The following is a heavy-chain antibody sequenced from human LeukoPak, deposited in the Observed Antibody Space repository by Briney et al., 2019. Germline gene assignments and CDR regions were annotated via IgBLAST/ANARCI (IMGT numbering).Heavy chain of an antibody. Sequence: GGSLRLSCVASGFTFSSFWMNWVRQAPGKGLEWVANIKQDGSAKYYVDSVKGRFTISRDNAKNSLLLQMNSLRAEDTAVYYCARNYYDISGSHFDLWGRGTLVTVSS. V-gene: IGHV3-7*01. CDR1: GFTFSSFW. CDR2: IKQDGSAK. J-gene: IGHJ2*01. CDR3: ARNYYDISGSHFDL. D-gene: IGHD3-22*01.